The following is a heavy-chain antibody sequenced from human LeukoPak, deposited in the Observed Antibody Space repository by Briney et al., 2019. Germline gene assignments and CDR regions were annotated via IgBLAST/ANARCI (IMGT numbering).Heavy chain of an antibody. CDR1: GFTFSSYG. CDR3: ARNKINTVTTGWYFDL. Sequence: PGGSLRLSCAASGFTFSSYGMNWVRQAPGKGLEWVSFVSIGGTYIYYADSVKGRFTISRDDAKNSLYLQMNSLTAEDTAEYYCARNKINTVTTGWYFDLWGRGTLVTVTS. V-gene: IGHV3-21*01. CDR2: VSIGGTYI. D-gene: IGHD4-17*01. J-gene: IGHJ2*01.